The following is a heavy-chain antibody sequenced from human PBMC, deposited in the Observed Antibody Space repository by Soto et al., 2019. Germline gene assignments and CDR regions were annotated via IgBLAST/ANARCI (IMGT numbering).Heavy chain of an antibody. CDR3: ARQGFGTLHGLVDV. CDR2: IMYSGYS. J-gene: IGHJ6*04. Sequence: QVQLQESGPGLVKPSETLSLTCTISGDSLTNYYCSWFRQPPGKGLEWIGYIMYSGYSAYNLSLKRRVTMSMDTSKTQFSLMLESVTATDKAVYYCARQGFGTLHGLVDVWGKGTKVIVSS. V-gene: IGHV4-59*08. CDR1: GDSLTNYY. D-gene: IGHD3-10*01.